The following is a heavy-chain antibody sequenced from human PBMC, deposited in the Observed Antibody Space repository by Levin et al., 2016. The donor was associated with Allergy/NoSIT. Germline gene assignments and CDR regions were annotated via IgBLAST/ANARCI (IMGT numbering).Heavy chain of an antibody. CDR3: ARDPGGPVASGSYPFDP. Sequence: GESLKISCVASGFTFSSYSMNWVRQAPGKGLEWVCSISASGASIYYADSVKGRFTISRDNAKKSLFLQMESLRVEDTAMYYCARDPGGPVASGSYPFDPWGLGTQVVVTS. D-gene: IGHD3-10*01. V-gene: IGHV3-21*01. CDR2: ISASGASI. J-gene: IGHJ5*02. CDR1: GFTFSSYS.